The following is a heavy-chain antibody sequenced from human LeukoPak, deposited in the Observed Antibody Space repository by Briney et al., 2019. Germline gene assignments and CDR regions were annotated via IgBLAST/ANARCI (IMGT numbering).Heavy chain of an antibody. J-gene: IGHJ5*02. V-gene: IGHV4-39*07. Sequence: SETLSLTCTVSGGSISSSSYYWGWIRQPPGKGLEWIGSIYYSGSTYYNPSLKSRVTISVDTSKNQFSLKLSSVTAADTAVYYCARDLSSAWFDPWGQGTLVTVSS. CDR1: GGSISSSSYY. CDR2: IYYSGST. CDR3: ARDLSSAWFDP. D-gene: IGHD3-10*01.